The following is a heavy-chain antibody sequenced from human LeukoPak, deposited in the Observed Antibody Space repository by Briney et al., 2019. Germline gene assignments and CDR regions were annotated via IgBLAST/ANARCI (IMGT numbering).Heavy chain of an antibody. CDR2: IHRGGNT. D-gene: IGHD3-10*01. CDR1: GFTVSGNY. CDR3: ARDPGYGLGVDYGDY. J-gene: IGHJ4*02. V-gene: IGHV3-66*01. Sequence: GGSLRLSCAASGFTVSGNYMSGVRQAPGKGLEWLSVIHRGGNTYYADSVKGRFTISRDSSKNTVFLQMDSLRAEDTAVYYCARDPGYGLGVDYGDYWGQGTLVTVSS.